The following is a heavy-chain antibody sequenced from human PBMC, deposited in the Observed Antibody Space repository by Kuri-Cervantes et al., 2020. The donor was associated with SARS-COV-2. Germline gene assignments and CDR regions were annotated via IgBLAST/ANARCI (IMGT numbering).Heavy chain of an antibody. CDR2: FYTSGIT. CDR3: ARDNILFSGSGFDS. J-gene: IGHJ4*02. D-gene: IGHD1-26*01. Sequence: GSLRLSCRASGGSINNFYWSWIRQPPGKGLEWIGTFYTSGITNYDPSLKTRVTISADTSKNQLTLKLTSVTAADSAVYYGARDNILFSGSGFDSWGPGALVTVSS. CDR1: GGSINNFY. V-gene: IGHV4-59*01.